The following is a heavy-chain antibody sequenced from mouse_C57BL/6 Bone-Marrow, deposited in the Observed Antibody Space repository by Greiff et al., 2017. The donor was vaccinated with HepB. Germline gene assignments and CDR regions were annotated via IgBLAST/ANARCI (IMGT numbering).Heavy chain of an antibody. Sequence: VQLQQSGAELVRPGASVTLSCKASGYTFTDYEMHWVKQTPVHGLEWIGAIDPETGGTAYNQKFKGKAILTADKSSSTAYMEFRSLTSEDSAVYYCTRWGTTVVATNYWGQGTTLTVSS. J-gene: IGHJ2*01. CDR3: TRWGTTVVATNY. CDR1: GYTFTDYE. CDR2: IDPETGGT. V-gene: IGHV1-15*01. D-gene: IGHD1-1*01.